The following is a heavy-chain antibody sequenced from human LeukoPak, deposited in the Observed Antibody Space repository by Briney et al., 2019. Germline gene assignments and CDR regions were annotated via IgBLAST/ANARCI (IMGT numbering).Heavy chain of an antibody. Sequence: SETLSLTCAVYGGSFSGYYWSWIRQPPGKGLEWIGEINHSGSTNYNPSLKSRVTISVDTSKNQFSLKLSSVTAADTAVYYCARPRLMTGKAFDIWGQGTMVTVSS. CDR2: INHSGST. D-gene: IGHD3-9*01. V-gene: IGHV4-34*01. J-gene: IGHJ3*02. CDR1: GGSFSGYY. CDR3: ARPRLMTGKAFDI.